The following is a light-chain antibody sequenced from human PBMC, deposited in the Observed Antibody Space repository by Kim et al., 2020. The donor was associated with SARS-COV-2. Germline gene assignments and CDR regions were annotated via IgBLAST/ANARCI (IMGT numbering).Light chain of an antibody. V-gene: IGKV1-5*03. CDR1: QSLSSW. CDR2: KAS. Sequence: SLVEETATITGRASQSLSSWLTWYQKKPGKAPKFLIYKASSLQSGVPSSFSGSGSGTEFTLTISSLQPDDFATYHCQYYVAYRWTFVQGTKVGIK. J-gene: IGKJ1*01. CDR3: QYYVAYRWT.